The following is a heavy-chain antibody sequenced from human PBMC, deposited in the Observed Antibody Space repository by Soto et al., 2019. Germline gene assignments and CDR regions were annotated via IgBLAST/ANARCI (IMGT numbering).Heavy chain of an antibody. CDR1: GGSIISYY. Sequence: SETLSLTCTVSGGSIISYYWSWIRQPPGKGMEWIGYIYYSGSTNYNPSLKSRVTISVDTSKNQFSLTLTSVTTADTAAYSCARTLVDGRSWIDPWSQGTLVTVSS. V-gene: IGHV4-59*01. CDR3: ARTLVDGRSWIDP. D-gene: IGHD2-2*03. J-gene: IGHJ5*02. CDR2: IYYSGST.